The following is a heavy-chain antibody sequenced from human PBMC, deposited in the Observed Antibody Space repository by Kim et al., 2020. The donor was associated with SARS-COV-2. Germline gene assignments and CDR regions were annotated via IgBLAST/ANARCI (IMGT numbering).Heavy chain of an antibody. Sequence: SQTLSLTCAISGDSVSSNSAAWNWIRQSPSRGLEWLGRTYYRSKWYNDYAVSVKSRITINPDTSKNQFSLQLNSVTPEDTAVYYCARGYDYVWGSYRYDYFDYWGQGTLVTVSS. J-gene: IGHJ4*02. CDR2: TYYRSKWYN. V-gene: IGHV6-1*01. CDR3: ARGYDYVWGSYRYDYFDY. D-gene: IGHD3-16*02. CDR1: GDSVSSNSAA.